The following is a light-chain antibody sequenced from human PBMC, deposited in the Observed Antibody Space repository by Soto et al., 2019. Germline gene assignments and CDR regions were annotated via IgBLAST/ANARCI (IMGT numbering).Light chain of an antibody. J-gene: IGLJ1*01. CDR1: SSDVGDYNY. CDR2: EGS. CDR3: SSYAGSLYV. V-gene: IGLV2-8*01. Sequence: QSALTQPPSASGSPGQSVTISCTGTSSDVGDYNYVSWYQQHPGKAPKLMIYEGSKRPSGVPDRFSGSKSGNTASLTVSGLQAEDEADYYCSSYAGSLYVFGTGTKVTVL.